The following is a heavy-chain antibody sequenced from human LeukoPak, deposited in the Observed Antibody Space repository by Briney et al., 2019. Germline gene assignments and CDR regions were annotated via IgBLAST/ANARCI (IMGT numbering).Heavy chain of an antibody. CDR3: AKGSSGYYDFDY. J-gene: IGHJ4*02. CDR1: GFTFDDYA. CDR2: ISWNSGSI. Sequence: GGSLRLSCAASGFTFDDYAMHWVRQAPGKGLEWVSGISWNSGSIGYADSVKGRFAISRDNAKNSLYLQMNRLRAEDTALYYCAKGSSGYYDFDYWGQGTLVTVSS. D-gene: IGHD3-22*01. V-gene: IGHV3-9*01.